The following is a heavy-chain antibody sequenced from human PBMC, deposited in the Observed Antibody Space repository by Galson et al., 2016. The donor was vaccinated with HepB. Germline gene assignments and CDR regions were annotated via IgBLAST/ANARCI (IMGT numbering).Heavy chain of an antibody. D-gene: IGHD1-26*01. CDR2: IWYDGSDN. CDR3: ARDLSGASESYYYGMDV. V-gene: IGHV3-33*01. J-gene: IGHJ6*02. CDR1: GFTFSDYG. Sequence: SLRLSCAASGFTFSDYGMHWVRQAPGKGLEWVAFIWYDGSDNYYADSVKGRFTISRDTSKNTLYLQMNRLRADDTAVYDCARDLSGASESYYYGMDVWGQGTTVTVSS.